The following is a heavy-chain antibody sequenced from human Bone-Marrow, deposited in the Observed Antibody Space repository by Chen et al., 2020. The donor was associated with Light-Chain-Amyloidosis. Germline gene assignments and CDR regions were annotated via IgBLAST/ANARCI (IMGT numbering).Heavy chain of an antibody. Sequence: EVQLEQSGPEVKKPGESLKISCKGSGYTFPNYWIGWVRQMPGKGREWMGVIYPDDSDARYSPSFEGQVTISADKSSTTAYLQWRSLKASDTAMYYCARRRDGYNFDYWGQGTLVTVSS. J-gene: IGHJ4*02. D-gene: IGHD5-12*01. CDR1: GYTFPNYW. V-gene: IGHV5-51*01. CDR2: IYPDDSDA. CDR3: ARRRDGYNFDY.